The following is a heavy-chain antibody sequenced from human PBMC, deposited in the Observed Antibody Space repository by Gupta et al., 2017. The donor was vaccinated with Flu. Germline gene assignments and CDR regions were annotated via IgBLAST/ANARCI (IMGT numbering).Heavy chain of an antibody. D-gene: IGHD5-12*01. V-gene: IGHV3-9*01. CDR1: GFTFDDYA. CDR3: AKELVEMATITYPHFDY. J-gene: IGHJ4*02. Sequence: EVQLVESGGGLVQPGRSLRLSCAASGFTFDDYAMHWVRQAPGKGLEWVSGISWNSGSIGYADSVKGRFTISRDNAKNSLYLQMNSLRAEDTALYYCAKELVEMATITYPHFDYWGQGTLVTVSS. CDR2: ISWNSGSI.